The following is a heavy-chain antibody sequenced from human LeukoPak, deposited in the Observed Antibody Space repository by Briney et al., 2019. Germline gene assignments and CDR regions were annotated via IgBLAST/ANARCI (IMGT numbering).Heavy chain of an antibody. Sequence: SETLSLTCAVYGGSFSGYYWSWIRQPPGKGLEWIGEINHSGSTNYNPSLRSRVTISVDTSKNQFSLKLSSVTAADTAVYYCARGGFYYDFWSGYYTSHGWFDPWGQGTLVTVSS. CDR3: ARGGFYYDFWSGYYTSHGWFDP. D-gene: IGHD3-3*01. CDR2: INHSGST. J-gene: IGHJ5*02. V-gene: IGHV4-34*01. CDR1: GGSFSGYY.